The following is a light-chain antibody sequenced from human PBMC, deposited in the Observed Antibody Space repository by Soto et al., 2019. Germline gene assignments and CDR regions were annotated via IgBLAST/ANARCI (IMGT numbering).Light chain of an antibody. CDR3: QQGSDWPLT. J-gene: IGKJ4*01. CDR2: EAS. CDR1: QSVSSF. Sequence: EIVFTQSPVTLSLSPGERATLSRRASQSVSSFLAWYQQKPGQAPRLLIYEASNRATDIPARFSGSGSGTDFTLTINSLEPEDFAFYYCQQGSDWPLTFGGGTKVDIK. V-gene: IGKV3-11*01.